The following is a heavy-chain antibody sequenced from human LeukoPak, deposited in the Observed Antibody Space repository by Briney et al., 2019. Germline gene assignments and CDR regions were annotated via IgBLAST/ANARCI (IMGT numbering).Heavy chain of an antibody. Sequence: GGSLRLSCAASGFTFSSYAMSWVRQAPGKGLEWVSAISGSGGSTYYADSVKGRFTISRDNSKNTLYLQMNSLRAEDTAVYYCARAKYFGYYYDSSGGYDYWGQGTLVTVSS. CDR1: GFTFSSYA. CDR2: ISGSGGST. V-gene: IGHV3-23*01. D-gene: IGHD3-22*01. J-gene: IGHJ4*02. CDR3: ARAKYFGYYYDSSGGYDY.